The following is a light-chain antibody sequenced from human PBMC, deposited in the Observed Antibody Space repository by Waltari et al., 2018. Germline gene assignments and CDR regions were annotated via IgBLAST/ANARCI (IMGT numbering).Light chain of an antibody. CDR2: DAS. CDR1: QTVRSY. J-gene: IGKJ2*01. CDR3: QQRSNWPYT. Sequence: LSLSPGERATLSCRASQTVRSYLAWYQQRPGQTPRLLIFDASSRATGISAKFSGSGSGTDFTLTVSNLEPEDFAVYYCQQRSNWPYTFGQGTRVEIK. V-gene: IGKV3-11*01.